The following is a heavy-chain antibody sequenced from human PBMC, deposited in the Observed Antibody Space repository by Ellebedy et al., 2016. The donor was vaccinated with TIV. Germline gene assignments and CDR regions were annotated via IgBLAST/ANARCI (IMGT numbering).Heavy chain of an antibody. D-gene: IGHD2-2*01. CDR2: INHSGST. CDR1: GGSFSGSY. CDR3: ARRPYCSTTTCYGLDY. J-gene: IGHJ4*02. Sequence: SETLSLXXAVYGGSFSGSYWSWVCKLPGTGLEWIGEINHSGSTNHNPSLKSRVTISVDKSKNQFSLKLRTVTAADTAVYFCARRPYCSTTTCYGLDYWGQGTLVTVSS. V-gene: IGHV4-34*01.